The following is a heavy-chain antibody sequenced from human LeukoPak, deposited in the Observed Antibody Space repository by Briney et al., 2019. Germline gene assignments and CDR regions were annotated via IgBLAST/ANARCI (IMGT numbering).Heavy chain of an antibody. V-gene: IGHV1-18*01. CDR1: GYTFTSHD. CDR3: ARAGSSGWYEIWGVS. Sequence: GASVKVSCKASGYTFTSHDINWVRQATGQGLEWMGWMNPNSGNTNYAQKLQGRVTMTTDTSTSTAYMELRSLRSDDTAVYYCARAGSSGWYEIWGVSWGQGTLVTVSS. CDR2: MNPNSGNT. J-gene: IGHJ5*02. D-gene: IGHD6-19*01.